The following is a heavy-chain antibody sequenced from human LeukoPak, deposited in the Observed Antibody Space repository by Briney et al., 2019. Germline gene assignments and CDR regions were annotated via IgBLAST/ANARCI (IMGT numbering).Heavy chain of an antibody. V-gene: IGHV1-2*06. Sequence: ASVKVSCKASGYTFTGYYMHWVRQAPGQGLEWMGRINPNSGGTNYAQKFQGRVTMTRDTSISTAYMELGRLRSDDTAVYYCARNIAVASSYYFDYWGQGTLVTVSS. D-gene: IGHD6-19*01. CDR2: INPNSGGT. J-gene: IGHJ4*02. CDR1: GYTFTGYY. CDR3: ARNIAVASSYYFDY.